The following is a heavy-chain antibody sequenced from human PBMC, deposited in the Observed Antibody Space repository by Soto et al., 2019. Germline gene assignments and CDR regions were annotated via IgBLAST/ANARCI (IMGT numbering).Heavy chain of an antibody. D-gene: IGHD6-13*01. CDR1: GFTFSSYG. V-gene: IGHV3-30*18. CDR2: ISYDGSNK. Sequence: GGSLRLSCAASGFTFSSYGMHWVRQAPGKGLEWVAVISYDGSNKYYADSVKGRFTISRDNSKNTLYLQMNSLRAEDTAVYYCAKASFGSSSWYLDYWGQGTLVTVSS. CDR3: AKASFGSSSWYLDY. J-gene: IGHJ4*02.